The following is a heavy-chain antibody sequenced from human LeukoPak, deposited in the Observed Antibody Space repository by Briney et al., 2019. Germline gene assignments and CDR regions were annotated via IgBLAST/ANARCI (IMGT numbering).Heavy chain of an antibody. CDR1: GGTFSSYA. D-gene: IGHD5-24*01. CDR2: IIPIFGTA. Sequence: SVKVSCKASGGTFSSYAISWVRQAPGQGLEWMGGIIPIFGTANYAQKFQGRVAITADKSTSTAYMELSSLRSEDTAVYYCARGSGRGGYIGYYYYGMDVWGKGTTVTVSS. V-gene: IGHV1-69*06. CDR3: ARGSGRGGYIGYYYYGMDV. J-gene: IGHJ6*04.